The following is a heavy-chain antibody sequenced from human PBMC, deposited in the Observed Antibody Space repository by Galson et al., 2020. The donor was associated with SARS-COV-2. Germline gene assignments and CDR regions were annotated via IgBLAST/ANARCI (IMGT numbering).Heavy chain of an antibody. CDR1: GFSLSTSAMS. CDR3: ARPGAQSTFGL. J-gene: IGHJ3*01. CDR2: LDWGGQWDDEK. Sequence: SGPTLVKPTQTLTLTCSFSGFSLSTSAMSVAWIRKPPGQALEWLARLDWGGQWDDEKFYSPSLKTRLTNSRDTSKNQVVLTMTNMDPLDTATYYCARPGAQSTFGLWGPGARVTVSS. V-gene: IGHV2-70*04. D-gene: IGHD7-27*01.